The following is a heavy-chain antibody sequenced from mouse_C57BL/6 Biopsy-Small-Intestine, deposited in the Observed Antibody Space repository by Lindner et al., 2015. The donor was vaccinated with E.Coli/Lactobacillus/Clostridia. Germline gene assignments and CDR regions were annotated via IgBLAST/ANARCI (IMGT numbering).Heavy chain of an antibody. D-gene: IGHD1-2*01. CDR3: ARSLPQLQYYLHL. CDR1: GYFTGYY. V-gene: IGHV1-66*01. CDR2: MNPKSGGT. Sequence: SVKVSCKTSGYFTGYYIHWVRQAPGQGLEWMGWMNPKSGGTQYSRKFQGRVTFTTDTSITTAYMEVSDLRSDDTAVYYCARSLPQLQYYLHLWGQGALVTVSS. J-gene: IGHJ4*01.